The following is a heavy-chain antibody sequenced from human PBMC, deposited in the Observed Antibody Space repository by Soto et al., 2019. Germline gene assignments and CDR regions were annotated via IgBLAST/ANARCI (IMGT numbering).Heavy chain of an antibody. CDR2: ITPIFDTT. V-gene: IGHV1-69*13. CDR3: ATGGTTVTSRFDY. Sequence: VASVKGSFRACVGGFSTYANTWVRHAPGQGLEWMGGITPIFDTTNDAQKFQGRVTITADGSTTTVHMELTSLTSEDTAVYYCATGGTTVTSRFDYWGQPTLVTLSS. J-gene: IGHJ4*02. CDR1: VGGFSTYA. D-gene: IGHD4-17*01.